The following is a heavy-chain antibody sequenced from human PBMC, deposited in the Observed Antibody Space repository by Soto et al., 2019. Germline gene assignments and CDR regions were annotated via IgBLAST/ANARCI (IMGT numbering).Heavy chain of an antibody. CDR2: IYWDDDK. CDR3: VQSRCGGDCLQSYSSHSYYGLDV. CDR1: GLSLSTTGVG. Sequence: QITLKESGPTLVKPTQTLTLTCTFSGLSLSTTGVGVGWIRQPPGNALEWLALIYWDDDKRYSPSLKSRLTLTKDTSKTQVVLTMTSMAPVDAASYYCVQSRCGGDCLQSYSSHSYYGLDVWGQGTTVTVSS. D-gene: IGHD2-21*02. J-gene: IGHJ6*02. V-gene: IGHV2-5*02.